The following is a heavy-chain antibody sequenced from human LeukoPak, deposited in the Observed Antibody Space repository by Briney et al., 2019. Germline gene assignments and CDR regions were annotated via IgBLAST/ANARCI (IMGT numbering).Heavy chain of an antibody. D-gene: IGHD1-26*01. CDR3: AREGIVGATFGFDP. CDR1: GGSISSYY. Sequence: PSETLSLTCTVSGGSISSYYWSWIRQPPGKGLEWIGYIYYSGSTNHNPSLKSRVTISVDTSKNQFSLKLSSVTAADTAVYYCAREGIVGATFGFDPWGQGTLVTVSS. CDR2: IYYSGST. J-gene: IGHJ5*02. V-gene: IGHV4-59*01.